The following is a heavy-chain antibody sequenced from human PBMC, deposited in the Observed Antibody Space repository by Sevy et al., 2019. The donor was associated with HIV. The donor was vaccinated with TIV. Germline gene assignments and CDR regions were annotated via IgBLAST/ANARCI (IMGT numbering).Heavy chain of an antibody. Sequence: SETPSLTCAVYGGSFSGYYWSWIRQPPGKGLEWIGYIYNSGNTNYNPSLKSRVTISVDTSKNQFSLRLSSVTAADTAVYYCARVFDSEGAFDLWGQGTMVTVSS. CDR1: GGSFSGYY. CDR2: IYNSGNT. V-gene: IGHV4-59*13. D-gene: IGHD2-21*01. J-gene: IGHJ3*01. CDR3: ARVFDSEGAFDL.